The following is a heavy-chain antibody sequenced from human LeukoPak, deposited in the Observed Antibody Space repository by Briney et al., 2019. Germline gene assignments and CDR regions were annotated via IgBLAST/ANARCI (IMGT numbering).Heavy chain of an antibody. V-gene: IGHV4-59*01. Sequence: SETLSLTCAVYGGSFSGYYWSWIRQPPGKGLEWIGYIYYSGSTNYNPSLKSRVTISVDTSKNQFSLKLSSVTAADTAVYYCARATPQVNWFDPWGQGTLVTVSS. CDR1: GGSFSGYY. J-gene: IGHJ5*02. CDR3: ARATPQVNWFDP. CDR2: IYYSGST.